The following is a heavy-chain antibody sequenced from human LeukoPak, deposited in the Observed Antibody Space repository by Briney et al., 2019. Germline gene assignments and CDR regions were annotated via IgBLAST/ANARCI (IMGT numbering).Heavy chain of an antibody. CDR2: ISGSGGST. Sequence: GGSLRLSCAASGFTFNTYGMHWVRQAPGKGLEWVSAISGSGGSTYYADSVKGRFTISRDNSKNTLYLQMNSLRAEDTAVYYCAKDQPESWFDPWGQGTLVTVSS. V-gene: IGHV3-23*01. CDR3: AKDQPESWFDP. CDR1: GFTFNTYG. J-gene: IGHJ5*02.